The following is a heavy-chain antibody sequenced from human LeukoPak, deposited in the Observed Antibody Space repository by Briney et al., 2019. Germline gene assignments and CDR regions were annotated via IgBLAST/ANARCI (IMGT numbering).Heavy chain of an antibody. CDR2: ISGSGDTT. Sequence: GGSLRLSCAASGFPFSSFGMSWVRQAPGKGLEWVSTISGSGDTTYYTDSVRGRFTISRDNSKNTLYLQMNSLRAEDTAVYYCAKDGRGVDYFDYWGQGTLVTVSS. J-gene: IGHJ4*02. CDR1: GFPFSSFG. V-gene: IGHV3-23*01. CDR3: AKDGRGVDYFDY. D-gene: IGHD2-8*01.